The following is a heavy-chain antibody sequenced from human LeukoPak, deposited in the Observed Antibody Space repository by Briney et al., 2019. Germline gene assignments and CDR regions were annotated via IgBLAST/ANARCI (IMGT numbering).Heavy chain of an antibody. J-gene: IGHJ3*02. CDR1: GFTFSDSG. Sequence: PGGSLRLSCVASGFTFSDSGMHWVRQAPGKGLEWVAFVWHDGSNKYYADSVKGRFTISRDNSKNTLYLQMNSLRVDDTAVYYCAKVATPNTLDAFDIWGQGTMVTVSS. CDR2: VWHDGSNK. V-gene: IGHV3-30*02. CDR3: AKVATPNTLDAFDI. D-gene: IGHD1/OR15-1a*01.